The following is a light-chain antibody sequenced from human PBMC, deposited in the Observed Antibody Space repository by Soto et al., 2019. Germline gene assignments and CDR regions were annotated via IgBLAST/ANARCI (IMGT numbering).Light chain of an antibody. CDR2: GAS. V-gene: IGKV3-20*01. Sequence: EIVLTQSPGTLSLSPGDRATLFCRASQSVSSSYLAWYQQKPGQAPRLIIYGASSRANGIPDRLSGSGSGTDFTLTISRLEPEDFAVYYCQQYGSSPPWTFGQGTKVDIK. CDR3: QQYGSSPPWT. CDR1: QSVSSSY. J-gene: IGKJ1*01.